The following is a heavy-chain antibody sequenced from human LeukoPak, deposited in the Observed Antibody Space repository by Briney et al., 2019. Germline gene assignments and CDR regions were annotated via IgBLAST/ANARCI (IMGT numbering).Heavy chain of an antibody. V-gene: IGHV1-46*01. D-gene: IGHD3-22*01. CDR2: INPSDSGT. CDR1: GYTFTRYY. J-gene: IGHJ6*03. Sequence: ASVKVSCKASGYTFTRYYMHWVRQAPGQGLEWMGIINPSDSGTTSAKEFQGRVTMTTDTSTSTAYMELRSLRSDDTAVYYCARDRLISSGFYYYYYYMDVWGKGTTVTISS. CDR3: ARDRLISSGFYYYYYYMDV.